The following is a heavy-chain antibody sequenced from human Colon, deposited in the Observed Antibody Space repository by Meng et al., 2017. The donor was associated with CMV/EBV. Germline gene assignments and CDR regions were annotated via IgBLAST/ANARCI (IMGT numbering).Heavy chain of an antibody. D-gene: IGHD3-3*02. CDR1: GFSFSGYW. J-gene: IGHJ4*02. CDR2: IKRDGNEK. Sequence: GGSLRLSCEASGFSFSGYWMGWVRQAPGKGLEWVAYIKRDGNEKDYVGSVKGRFTISRDNAKNSLYLQMNSLRPEDMALYYCAKGHIGNGFLYYFDYWGQGTLVTVSS. CDR3: AKGHIGNGFLYYFDY. V-gene: IGHV3-7*03.